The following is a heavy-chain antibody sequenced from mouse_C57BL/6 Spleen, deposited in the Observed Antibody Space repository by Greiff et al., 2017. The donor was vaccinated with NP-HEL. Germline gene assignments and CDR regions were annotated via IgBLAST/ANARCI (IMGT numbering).Heavy chain of an antibody. CDR2: IYPGDGDT. V-gene: IGHV1-82*01. D-gene: IGHD4-1*01. J-gene: IGHJ2*01. Sequence: VQLQQSGPELVKPGASVKISCKASGYAFSSSWMNWVKQRPGKGLEWIGRIYPGDGDTNYNGKFKGKATLTADKSSSTAYMQLSSLTSEDSAVYFCARGELDLYYFDYWGQGTTLTVSS. CDR1: GYAFSSSW. CDR3: ARGELDLYYFDY.